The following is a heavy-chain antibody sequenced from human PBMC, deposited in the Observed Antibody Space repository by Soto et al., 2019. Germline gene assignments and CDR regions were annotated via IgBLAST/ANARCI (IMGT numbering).Heavy chain of an antibody. D-gene: IGHD6-25*01. CDR1: GFTFSSYG. V-gene: IGHV3-30*03. CDR2: ISYDGSNK. J-gene: IGHJ6*02. CDR3: ARGAADYYYYYGMDV. Sequence: QVQLVESGGGVVQPGRSLRLSCAASGFTFSSYGMHWVRQAPGKGLEWVAVISYDGSNKYYADSVKGRFTISRDNSKNTQHLKMNSRTAEDTAVYCGARGAADYYYYYGMDVWGQGTTVTVSS.